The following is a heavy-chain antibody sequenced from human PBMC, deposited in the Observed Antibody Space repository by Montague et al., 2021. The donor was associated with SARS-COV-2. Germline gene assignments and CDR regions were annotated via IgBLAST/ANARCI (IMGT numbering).Heavy chain of an antibody. V-gene: IGHV4-59*01. CDR1: GGSISSYY. D-gene: IGHD5-18*01. J-gene: IGHJ3*02. Sequence: SETLSLTCTVSGGSISSYYWSWIRQPPGKGLEWIGYINYSGSTNXNHSLKSRVTISLDTSKNQFSLKLNSVTAADTAVYYCARGSYGHGAFDIWGQGTMVTVSS. CDR2: INYSGST. CDR3: ARGSYGHGAFDI.